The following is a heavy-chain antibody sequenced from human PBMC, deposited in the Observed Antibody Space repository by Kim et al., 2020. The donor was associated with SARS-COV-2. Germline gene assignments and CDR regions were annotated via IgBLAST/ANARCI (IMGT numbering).Heavy chain of an antibody. V-gene: IGHV4-30-2*04. Sequence: KSRVTISVDTSKNQFSLKLSSVTAADTAVYYCARVDYGGNSYYYYGMDVWGQGTTVTVSS. CDR3: ARVDYGGNSYYYYGMDV. D-gene: IGHD4-17*01. J-gene: IGHJ6*02.